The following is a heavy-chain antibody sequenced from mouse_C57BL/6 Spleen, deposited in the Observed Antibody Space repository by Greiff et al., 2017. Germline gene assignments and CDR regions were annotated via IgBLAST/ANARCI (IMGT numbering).Heavy chain of an antibody. V-gene: IGHV1-64*01. Sequence: VQLQQSGAELVKPGASVKLSCKASGYTFTSYWMHWVKQRPGQGLEWIGMIHPNSGSTNYNEKFKSKATLTVDKSSSTAYMQLSSLTSEDSAVYYCARSYGSSYDWYFDVWGTGTTVTVSS. D-gene: IGHD1-1*01. J-gene: IGHJ1*03. CDR2: IHPNSGST. CDR3: ARSYGSSYDWYFDV. CDR1: GYTFTSYW.